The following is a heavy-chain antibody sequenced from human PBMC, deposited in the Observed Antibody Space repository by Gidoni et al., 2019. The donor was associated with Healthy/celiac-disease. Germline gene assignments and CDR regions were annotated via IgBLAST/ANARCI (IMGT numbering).Heavy chain of an antibody. CDR2: IYYSGST. CDR3: ARPKEGDGYENWYFDL. CDR1: GGSIRSSSYY. V-gene: IGHV4-39*01. J-gene: IGHJ2*01. Sequence: QLQLQESGPGLVKPSETLSLTCTVSGGSIRSSSYYWGWIRQPPGKGLEWIGSIYYSGSTYYNPSLKSRVTISVDTSKNQFSLKLSSVTAADTAVYYCARPKEGDGYENWYFDLWGRGTLVTVSS. D-gene: IGHD5-12*01.